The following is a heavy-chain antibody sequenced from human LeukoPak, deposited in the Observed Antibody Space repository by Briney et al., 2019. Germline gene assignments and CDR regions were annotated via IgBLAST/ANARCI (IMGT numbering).Heavy chain of an antibody. V-gene: IGHV3-72*01. J-gene: IGHJ4*02. CDR2: IKNKVNRYST. CDR1: GFSFSDHY. D-gene: IGHD1-26*01. CDR3: ASSGSYLPFDS. Sequence: AESLRLSCVVSGFSFSDHYMDWVRQTPGKGLEWVGHIKNKVNRYSTNYTASLRGRFTISRAESKNTLFLQMNSLKPEYTAVYYCASSGSYLPFDSWGQGTLVTVS.